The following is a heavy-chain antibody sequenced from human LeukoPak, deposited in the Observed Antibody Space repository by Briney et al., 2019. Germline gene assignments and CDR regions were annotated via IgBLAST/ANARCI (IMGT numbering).Heavy chain of an antibody. CDR1: GFTFSSYS. J-gene: IGHJ6*03. V-gene: IGHV3-48*01. CDR2: ISSSSSTI. Sequence: GGSLRLSCAASGFTFSSYSMNWVRQAPGKGLEWVSYISSSSSTIYYADSVKGRFTISRDNAKNSLYLQMNSLRAEDTAVYYCARGEGATSYYYYYYMDVWGKGTTVTVSS. D-gene: IGHD1-26*01. CDR3: ARGEGATSYYYYYYMDV.